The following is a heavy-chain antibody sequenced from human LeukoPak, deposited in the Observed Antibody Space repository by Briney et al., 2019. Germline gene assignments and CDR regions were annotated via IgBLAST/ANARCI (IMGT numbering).Heavy chain of an antibody. J-gene: IGHJ3*02. D-gene: IGHD6-13*01. V-gene: IGHV1-69*04. CDR2: IIPILGIA. Sequence: SVKVSCKASGGTFSSYAISWVRQAPGQGLEWMGRIIPILGIANYAQKFQGRVTITADKSTSTAYMELSSLRSEDTAVYYCAGDSSSWRGSAFDIWGQGTMVTVSS. CDR1: GGTFSSYA. CDR3: AGDSSSWRGSAFDI.